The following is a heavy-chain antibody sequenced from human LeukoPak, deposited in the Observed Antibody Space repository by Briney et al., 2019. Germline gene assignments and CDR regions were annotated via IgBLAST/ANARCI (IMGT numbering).Heavy chain of an antibody. J-gene: IGHJ4*02. Sequence: AGGSLRLSCAASGFTFSNYWMHWVRQAPGKGLVWVSRINTDGSSTNYADSVKGRFTISRDNSKNTLYLQMNSLRAEDTAVYYCAKSGSLYDYVWGSYLDYWGQGTLVTVSS. CDR1: GFTFSNYW. V-gene: IGHV3-74*01. CDR2: INTDGSST. CDR3: AKSGSLYDYVWGSYLDY. D-gene: IGHD3-16*02.